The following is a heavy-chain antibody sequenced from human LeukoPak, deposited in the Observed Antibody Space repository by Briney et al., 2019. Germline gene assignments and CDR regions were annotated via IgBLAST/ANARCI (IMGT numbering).Heavy chain of an antibody. V-gene: IGHV1-69*13. CDR2: IIPIFGTA. J-gene: IGHJ6*03. CDR3: ARVGYYDFWSGYLADYYMDV. CDR1: GGTFSSYA. Sequence: SVKVSCKASGGTFSSYAISWVRQAPGQGPEWMGGIIPIFGTANYAQRFQGRVTITADESTSTAYMELSSLRSEDTAVYYCARVGYYDFWSGYLADYYMDVWGKGTTVTVSS. D-gene: IGHD3-3*01.